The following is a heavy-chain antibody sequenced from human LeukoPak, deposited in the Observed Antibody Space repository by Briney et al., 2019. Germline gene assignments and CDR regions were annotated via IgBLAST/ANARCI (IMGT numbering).Heavy chain of an antibody. CDR3: AKVPPSITAAGNWLDP. CDR1: GYTFTADY. CDR2: INPNTGGT. J-gene: IGHJ5*02. Sequence: GASVKVSCKXSGYTFTADYIHWVRQAPGQGLEWMGRINPNTGGTNYAQKFQGRVTMTRDTSITTAYMELSRLTSDDTAIYYCAKVPPSITAAGNWLDPWGQGALVTVSS. D-gene: IGHD6-13*01. V-gene: IGHV1-2*06.